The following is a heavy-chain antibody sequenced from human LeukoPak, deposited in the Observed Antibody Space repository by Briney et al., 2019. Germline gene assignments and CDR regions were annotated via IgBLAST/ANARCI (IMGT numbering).Heavy chain of an antibody. Sequence: SGGSLRLSCEASGFTFSNYNMNWVRQAPGQRLEWVSSITSSSSYVFYADSVKGRFTISRDNAQNSLYLQMNSLRAEDTAVYYCAKEGGPPYCISGRCGWFDPWGQGTLVTVSS. V-gene: IGHV3-21*01. CDR3: AKEGGPPYCISGRCGWFDP. CDR1: GFTFSNYN. CDR2: ITSSSSYV. J-gene: IGHJ5*02. D-gene: IGHD2-15*01.